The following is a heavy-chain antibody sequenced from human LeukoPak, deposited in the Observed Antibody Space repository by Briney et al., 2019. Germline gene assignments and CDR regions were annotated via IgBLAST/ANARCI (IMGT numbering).Heavy chain of an antibody. CDR2: IKQDGSEK. Sequence: GGSLRLSCAASGFTFSSYWMSWVRQAPGKGLEWVANIKQDGSEKYYVDSVKGRFTISRDNAKNSLYLQMNSLRAEDTAIYYCARNVKYHYDSSGYYFKDYWGQGTLVTVSS. CDR1: GFTFSSYW. J-gene: IGHJ4*02. D-gene: IGHD3-22*01. V-gene: IGHV3-7*03. CDR3: ARNVKYHYDSSGYYFKDY.